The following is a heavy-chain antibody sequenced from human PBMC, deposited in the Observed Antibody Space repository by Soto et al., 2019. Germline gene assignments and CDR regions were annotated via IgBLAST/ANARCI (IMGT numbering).Heavy chain of an antibody. V-gene: IGHV3-48*02. J-gene: IGHJ3*02. CDR2: ISSSSSTI. D-gene: IGHD3-22*01. Sequence: EVQLVESGGGLVQPGGSLRLSCAASGFTFSSYSMNWVRQAPGKGLEWVSYISSSSSTIYYADSVKGRFTISRDNAKNSLYLQMNSLRDEDTAVYYCARDQYYDSSGYYYDAFDIRGQGTMVTVSS. CDR3: ARDQYYDSSGYYYDAFDI. CDR1: GFTFSSYS.